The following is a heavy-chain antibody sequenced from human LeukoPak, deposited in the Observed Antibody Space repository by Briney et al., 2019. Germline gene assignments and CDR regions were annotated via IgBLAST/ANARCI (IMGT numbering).Heavy chain of an antibody. Sequence: GGSLRLSCAASGSTVSSYFMSWVRQAPGKGLEWVSVIYDGGSTDYADSVKGRFTISRDNSKSTLYLQMNSLRAEDTAVYYCARRAYNWGAFDIWGQGTMVTVSS. J-gene: IGHJ3*02. V-gene: IGHV3-53*01. CDR1: GSTVSSYF. D-gene: IGHD5-24*01. CDR2: IYDGGST. CDR3: ARRAYNWGAFDI.